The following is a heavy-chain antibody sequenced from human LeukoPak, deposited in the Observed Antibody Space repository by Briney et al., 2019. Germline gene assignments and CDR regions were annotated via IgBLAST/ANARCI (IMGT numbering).Heavy chain of an antibody. CDR1: GFTFSGSA. D-gene: IGHD6-13*01. V-gene: IGHV3-23*01. J-gene: IGHJ4*02. Sequence: TGGSLRLSCAASGFTFSGSAMHWVRQAPGKGLEWVLAISGSGGSTYYADSVKGRFTISRDNSKNTLYLQMNSLRAEDTAVYYCAKSPSIAAAGSFDYWGQGTLVTVSS. CDR2: ISGSGGST. CDR3: AKSPSIAAAGSFDY.